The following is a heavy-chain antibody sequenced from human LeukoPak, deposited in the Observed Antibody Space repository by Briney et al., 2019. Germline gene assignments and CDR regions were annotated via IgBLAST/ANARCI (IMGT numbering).Heavy chain of an antibody. Sequence: GGSLRLSCAAKGFTFGDYTRDWGRQAPGKGLGWVSLISWDGGSTYYADSVKGRFTISRDNSKNSLYLQMNSLRTEDTALYYCAKFASSGYLGSDFDYWGQGTLVTVSS. CDR1: GFTFGDYT. V-gene: IGHV3-43*01. CDR3: AKFASSGYLGSDFDY. J-gene: IGHJ4*02. D-gene: IGHD3-22*01. CDR2: ISWDGGST.